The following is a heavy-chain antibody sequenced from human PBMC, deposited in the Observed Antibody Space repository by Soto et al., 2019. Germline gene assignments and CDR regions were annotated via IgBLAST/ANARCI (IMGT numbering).Heavy chain of an antibody. CDR3: ARWFTYGNFDYFDF. J-gene: IGHJ4*02. CDR2: MSSSGTNV. Sequence: GGSLRLSCAASGFTFSDYYMSWIRQSPGKGLEWLALMSSSGTNVFYADSVKGRFTISRDNAKNTLYLQMNSLRAEDTALYYCARWFTYGNFDYFDFWGQGTQVTVSS. V-gene: IGHV3-11*01. D-gene: IGHD3-10*01. CDR1: GFTFSDYY.